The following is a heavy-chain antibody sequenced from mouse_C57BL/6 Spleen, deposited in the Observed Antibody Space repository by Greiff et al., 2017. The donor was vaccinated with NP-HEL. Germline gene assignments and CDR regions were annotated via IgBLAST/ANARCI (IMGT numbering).Heavy chain of an antibody. J-gene: IGHJ4*01. CDR3: VRHVSYSYYYAMDY. CDR1: GFSFNTYA. Sequence: EVQVVESGGGLVQPKGSLKLSCAASGFSFNTYAMNWVRQAPGKGLEWVARIRSKSNNYATYYADSVKDRFTISRDDSESMLYLQMNNLKTEDTAMYYCVRHVSYSYYYAMDYWGQGTSVTVSS. D-gene: IGHD2-12*01. V-gene: IGHV10-1*01. CDR2: IRSKSNNYAT.